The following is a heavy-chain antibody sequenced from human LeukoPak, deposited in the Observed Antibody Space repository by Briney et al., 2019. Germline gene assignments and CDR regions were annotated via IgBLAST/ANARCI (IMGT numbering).Heavy chain of an antibody. CDR2: VYYSGST. V-gene: IGHV4-61*01. Sequence: SETLSLTCTVSGGSVSSGTYYWNWIRQPPGKGLEWIGFVYYSGSTNYNPSLKSRVTRSVDTSKNQFSLKLSCVTDADTAVYYCARAWGVSSGYYGNWFDPWGQGTLVTVSS. CDR3: ARAWGVSSGYYGNWFDP. CDR1: GGSVSSGTYY. J-gene: IGHJ5*02. D-gene: IGHD3-22*01.